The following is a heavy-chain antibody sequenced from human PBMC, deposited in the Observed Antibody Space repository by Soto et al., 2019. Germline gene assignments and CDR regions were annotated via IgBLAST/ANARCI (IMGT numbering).Heavy chain of an antibody. D-gene: IGHD3-3*01. CDR2: ISYDGSNK. CDR3: ARAPDDFWSGLHYYYYYGMDV. Sequence: QVQLVESGGGVVQPGRSLRLSCAASGFTFSSYAMHWVRQAPGKGLEWVAVISYDGSNKYYADSVKGRFTISRDTSKNTLYLQMNSRRAEDTAVYYCARAPDDFWSGLHYYYYYGMDVWGQGTTVTVSS. J-gene: IGHJ6*02. CDR1: GFTFSSYA. V-gene: IGHV3-30-3*01.